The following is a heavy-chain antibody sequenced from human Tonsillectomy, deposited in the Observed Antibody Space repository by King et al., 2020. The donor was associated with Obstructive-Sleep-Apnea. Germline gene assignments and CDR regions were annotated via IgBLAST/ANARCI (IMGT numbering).Heavy chain of an antibody. Sequence: QLVQSGGGVVQPGGSLRLSCVVSGFTFSTHCMHWVRQAPGKGLECVVFIRYYGSDKYYGDSVAGRFTIPRDNSKKTLYLQLNSLRPEDTAVYYCASVLVGGNPPESWGQGTLVTVSS. CDR1: GFTFSTHC. D-gene: IGHD1-26*01. V-gene: IGHV3-30*02. J-gene: IGHJ4*02. CDR3: ASVLVGGNPPES. CDR2: IRYYGSDK.